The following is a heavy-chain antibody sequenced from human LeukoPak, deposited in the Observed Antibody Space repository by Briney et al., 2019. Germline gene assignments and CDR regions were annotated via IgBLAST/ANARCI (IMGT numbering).Heavy chain of an antibody. Sequence: GGSLRLSCAASGFDFATYWMYWVRQVPGKGLVWVARINSDGSSATYGDSAKGRFSISRDNAKNTLSLYMSSLRAEDTAVYYCARGTSTAPGIDYWGQGTLVAVSS. J-gene: IGHJ4*02. V-gene: IGHV3-74*01. CDR1: GFDFATYW. CDR3: ARGTSTAPGIDY. D-gene: IGHD6-13*01. CDR2: INSDGSSA.